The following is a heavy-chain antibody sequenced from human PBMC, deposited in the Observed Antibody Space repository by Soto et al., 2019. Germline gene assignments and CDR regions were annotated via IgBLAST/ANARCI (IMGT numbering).Heavy chain of an antibody. J-gene: IGHJ4*02. CDR2: IYYSGST. CDR1: GGSISSSSYY. D-gene: IGHD2-15*01. Sequence: QLQLQESGPGLVKPSETLSLTCTVSGGSISSSSYYWGWIRQPPGKGLEWIGSIYYSGSTYYNPSLKTRVTISVDTSKNQFSLKLSSVTAADTAVYYCARRPSGGYFDYWGQGTLVTVSS. CDR3: ARRPSGGYFDY. V-gene: IGHV4-39*01.